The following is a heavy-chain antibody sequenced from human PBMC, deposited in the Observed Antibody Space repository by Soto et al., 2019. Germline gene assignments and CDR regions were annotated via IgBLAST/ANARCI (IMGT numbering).Heavy chain of an antibody. Sequence: LRLSCAASGFTFSSYAMYWVRQAPGKGLEWVAVISYDGSNKYYADSVKGRFTISRDNSKNTLYLQMNSLRAEDTAVYYCARGKYCTSTRCYYYGMDVWGQGTTVTVSS. CDR1: GFTFSSYA. CDR3: ARGKYCTSTRCYYYGMDV. V-gene: IGHV3-30-3*01. J-gene: IGHJ6*02. D-gene: IGHD2-2*01. CDR2: ISYDGSNK.